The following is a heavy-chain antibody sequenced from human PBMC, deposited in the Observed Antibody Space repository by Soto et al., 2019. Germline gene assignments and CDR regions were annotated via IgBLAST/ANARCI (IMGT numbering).Heavy chain of an antibody. J-gene: IGHJ3*02. CDR2: ISGSGGST. CDR1: GFTFSSYA. V-gene: IGHV3-23*01. Sequence: GGSLRLSCAASGFTFSSYAMSWVRQAPGKGLEWVSAISGSGGSTYYADSVKGRFTISRDNSKNTLYLQMNSLRAEDTAVYYCAKDLATVTHHADAFDIWGQGTMVTVSS. CDR3: AKDLATVTHHADAFDI. D-gene: IGHD4-17*01.